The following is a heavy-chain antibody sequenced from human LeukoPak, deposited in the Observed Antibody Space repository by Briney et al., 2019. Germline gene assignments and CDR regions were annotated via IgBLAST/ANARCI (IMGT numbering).Heavy chain of an antibody. CDR3: ARATRGSAVDTGDR. V-gene: IGHV3-7*01. CDR1: GFTFSRYW. CDR2: IKNDGSEE. Sequence: GALRLSCAASGFTFSRYWMRWVRQAPGKGLEGVANIKNDGSEEYYVDSVKGRFTISRDNARNSLFLQMNSLTVEDTAVYYCARATRGSAVDTGDRWGQGTLVTVSS. D-gene: IGHD7-27*01. J-gene: IGHJ4*02.